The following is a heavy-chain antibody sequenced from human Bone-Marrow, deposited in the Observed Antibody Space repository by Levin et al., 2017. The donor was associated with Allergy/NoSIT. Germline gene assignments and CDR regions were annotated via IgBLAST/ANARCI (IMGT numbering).Heavy chain of an antibody. J-gene: IGHJ4*02. CDR2: VIPIFGVA. D-gene: IGHD1-26*01. CDR3: ATPNMARSDYLHF. CDR1: GGSLSDYA. Sequence: SVKVSCKASGGSLSDYAFNWVRQAPGQGLEWMGKVIPIFGVAYYARNFQGRVTITADYSTSTAYMEMTGLISDDTAVYYCATPNMARSDYLHFWGQGALVTVSS. V-gene: IGHV1-69*04.